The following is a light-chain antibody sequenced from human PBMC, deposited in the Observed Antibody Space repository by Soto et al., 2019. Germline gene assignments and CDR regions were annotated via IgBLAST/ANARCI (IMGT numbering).Light chain of an antibody. CDR3: CSHAGSGTLV. CDR1: SSDVGKYKF. CDR2: EAT. Sequence: QSALTQPASVSGSPGQSISISCTGTSSDVGKYKFVSWYQQHPGEAPKLIIYEATERPSGVSNRFSGSKSGITASLTISGLQAEDEADYYCCSHAGSGTLVFGGGTKLTVL. V-gene: IGLV2-23*01. J-gene: IGLJ3*02.